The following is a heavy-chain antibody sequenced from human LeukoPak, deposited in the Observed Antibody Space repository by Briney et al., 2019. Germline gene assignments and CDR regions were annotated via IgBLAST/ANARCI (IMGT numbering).Heavy chain of an antibody. V-gene: IGHV6-1*01. Sequence: SQTLSLTCAISGDSVSSNSAVWNWIRQSPSRGLEWLGRTYYRSRWYNDYAVSVKSRISVNPDTSENQFSLQLNSVTPEDTAVYYCTRGGAAAGFDFWGQGTLVTVSS. J-gene: IGHJ4*02. D-gene: IGHD6-13*01. CDR3: TRGGAAAGFDF. CDR1: GDSVSSNSAV. CDR2: TYYRSRWYN.